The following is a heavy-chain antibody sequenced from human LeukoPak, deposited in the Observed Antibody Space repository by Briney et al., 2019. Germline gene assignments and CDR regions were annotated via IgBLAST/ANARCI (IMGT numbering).Heavy chain of an antibody. CDR1: GFTFSSYA. D-gene: IGHD3-10*01. J-gene: IGHJ5*02. Sequence: GGSLRLSCAASGFTFSSYAMHWVRQAPGKGLEWVAVVSYDGSNKYYADSVKGRFTISRDNSKNTLYLQMNSLRAEDTAVYYCAKDYSKTSYYGSGTYYRPNWFDPWGQGTLVTVSS. V-gene: IGHV3-30*04. CDR3: AKDYSKTSYYGSGTYYRPNWFDP. CDR2: VSYDGSNK.